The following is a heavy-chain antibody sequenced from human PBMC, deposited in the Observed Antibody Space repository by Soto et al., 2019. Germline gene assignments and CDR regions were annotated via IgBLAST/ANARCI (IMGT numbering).Heavy chain of an antibody. V-gene: IGHV3-64D*06. CDR2: ISSNGGST. CDR1: GFTFSSYA. D-gene: IGHD4-17*01. J-gene: IGHJ6*02. Sequence: PGGSLRLSCSASGFTFSSYAMHWVRQAPGKGREYVSAISSNGGSTYYADSVKGRFTISRDNSKNTLYLQMSSLRAEDTAVYYCVKGNYTGYGWTYYGMDVWRQGIKVTVFS. CDR3: VKGNYTGYGWTYYGMDV.